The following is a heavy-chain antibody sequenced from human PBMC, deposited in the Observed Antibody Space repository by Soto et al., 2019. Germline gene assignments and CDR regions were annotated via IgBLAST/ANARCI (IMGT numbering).Heavy chain of an antibody. CDR1: GGSFSGYY. CDR2: INHSGST. Sequence: SETLSLTCAVYGGSFSGYYWSWIRQPPGKGLEWIGEINHSGSTNYNPSLKSRVTISVDTSKNQFSLKLSSVTAADTAVYYCARRYCSGGSCYKRANYYYYYYMDVWGKGTTVTVSS. J-gene: IGHJ6*03. V-gene: IGHV4-34*01. D-gene: IGHD2-15*01. CDR3: ARRYCSGGSCYKRANYYYYYYMDV.